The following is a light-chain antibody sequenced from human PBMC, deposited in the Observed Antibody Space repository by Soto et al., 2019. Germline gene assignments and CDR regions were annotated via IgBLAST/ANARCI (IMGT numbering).Light chain of an antibody. V-gene: IGLV2-23*03. Sequence: QLVLTQPASVSGSPGQSITISCTGTSSDVGNYNLVSWYQQFPGKAPKLIIYEGSRRPSGVSNRFSGSKSGNTASLTISGLQAEDEADYYCCSYAGSFTFDVFGGGTKLTVL. J-gene: IGLJ2*01. CDR3: CSYAGSFTFDV. CDR1: SSDVGNYNL. CDR2: EGS.